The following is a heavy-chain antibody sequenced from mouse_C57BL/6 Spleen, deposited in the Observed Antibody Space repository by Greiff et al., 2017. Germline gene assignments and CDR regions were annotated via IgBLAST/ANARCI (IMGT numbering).Heavy chain of an antibody. V-gene: IGHV1-80*01. D-gene: IGHD1-1*01. Sequence: QVQLQQSGAELVKPGASVKISCKASGYAFSSYWMNWVKQRPGKGLEWIGQIYPGDGDTNYTGQFKGKATLTADKSSSTAYMQLSSLTSEDAAVYFCARKGDFYGSSLFAYWGQGTLVTVSA. CDR3: ARKGDFYGSSLFAY. CDR2: IYPGDGDT. CDR1: GYAFSSYW. J-gene: IGHJ3*01.